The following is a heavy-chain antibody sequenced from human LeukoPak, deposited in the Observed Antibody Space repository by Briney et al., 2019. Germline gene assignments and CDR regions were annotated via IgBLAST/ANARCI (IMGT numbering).Heavy chain of an antibody. CDR2: IRSKAYGGTT. J-gene: IGHJ1*01. D-gene: IGHD2-21*02. V-gene: IGHV3-49*03. CDR1: GFTFGDYA. Sequence: PGGSLRFSCTASGFTFGDYAMSWFRPAPGKGLEWVGFIRSKAYGGTTEYAASAKGRFTISRDDSKSIAYLQMNSLKTEDTAVYYCTRDPTCGGDCSGYFQHWGQGTLVTVSS. CDR3: TRDPTCGGDCSGYFQH.